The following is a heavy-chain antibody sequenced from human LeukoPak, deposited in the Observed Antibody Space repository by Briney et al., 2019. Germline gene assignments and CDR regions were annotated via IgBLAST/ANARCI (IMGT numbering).Heavy chain of an antibody. CDR2: IRNGGTTK. CDR3: AKTGSSSWGYFDY. Sequence: GGFLRLSCAASGFTFRTYGMHWVRQAPGKGLEWVAFIRNGGTTKYYADSVKGRFTISRDKNTLYLQMNSLRADDTAVYYCAKTGSSSWGYFDYWGQGTLVTVSS. J-gene: IGHJ4*02. V-gene: IGHV3-30*02. CDR1: GFTFRTYG. D-gene: IGHD6-13*01.